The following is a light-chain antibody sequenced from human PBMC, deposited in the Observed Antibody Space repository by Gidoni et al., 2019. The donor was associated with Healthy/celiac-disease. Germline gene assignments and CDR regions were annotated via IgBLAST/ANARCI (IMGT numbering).Light chain of an antibody. J-gene: IGKJ4*01. CDR2: AAS. CDR3: QQSYSTPRLT. V-gene: IGKV1-39*01. CDR1: QSISSY. Sequence: DIQMTQSPSSLSASVGDRVTITCRASQSISSYVNWYQQKPGKAPKLLIYAASSLQSGVPSRFSGSGSGTDFTLTISMLQPEDFATYYCQQSYSTPRLTFGGGTKVEIK.